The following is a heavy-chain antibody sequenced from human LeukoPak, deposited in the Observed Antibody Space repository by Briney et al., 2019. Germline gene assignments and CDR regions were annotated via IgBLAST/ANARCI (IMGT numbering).Heavy chain of an antibody. J-gene: IGHJ4*02. CDR2: INHSGST. V-gene: IGHV4-34*01. CDR3: ARESGASLDY. Sequence: SETLSLTCAVYGGSFSGYYWSWIRQPPGKGLEWIGEINHSGSTNYNPSLKSRVTISVDTSKNQFSLQLNSVTPEDTAVYYCARESGASLDYWGQGTLVTVSS. CDR1: GGSFSGYY. D-gene: IGHD1-26*01.